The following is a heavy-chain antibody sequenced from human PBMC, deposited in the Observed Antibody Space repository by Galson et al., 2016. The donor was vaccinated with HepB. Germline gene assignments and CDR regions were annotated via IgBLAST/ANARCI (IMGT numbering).Heavy chain of an antibody. Sequence: SLRLSCAGFGFPFSDYHMGWIRQAPGKGLEWVAYISTSDDYSAYADSVKGRFTISRDNANNSVSLQMNSLGVDDTGIYYCARGMARATNFWGQGTPVIVSS. CDR1: GFPFSDYH. CDR3: ARGMARATNF. CDR2: ISTSDDYS. D-gene: IGHD1/OR15-1a*01. V-gene: IGHV3-11*06. J-gene: IGHJ4*02.